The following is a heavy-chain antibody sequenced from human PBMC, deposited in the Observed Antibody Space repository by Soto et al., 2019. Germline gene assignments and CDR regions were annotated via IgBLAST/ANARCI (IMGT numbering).Heavy chain of an antibody. Sequence: EVQLVESGGGLVQPGGSLRLSCAAAGFTFSSYWMHWVRQAPGKGLVWVSRINSDGSSTTYADSVKGRFTISRDNAKNTLYLQMNSQRAEDTAVYYCARRSCSGGDCYHVDYWGQGTLVTVSS. CDR2: INSDGSST. CDR3: ARRSCSGGDCYHVDY. CDR1: GFTFSSYW. V-gene: IGHV3-74*01. J-gene: IGHJ4*02. D-gene: IGHD2-15*01.